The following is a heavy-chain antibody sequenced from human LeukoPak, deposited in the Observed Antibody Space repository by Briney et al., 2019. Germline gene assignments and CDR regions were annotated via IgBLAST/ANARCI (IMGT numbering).Heavy chain of an antibody. CDR2: INHSGST. D-gene: IGHD6-19*01. Sequence: SETLSLTCAVYGGSFSGYYWSWIRQPPGKGLEWIGEINHSGSTNHNPSLKSRVTISVDTSKNQFSLKLSSVTAADTAVYYCARLVFSSIWGQGTLVTVSS. CDR3: ARLVFSSI. V-gene: IGHV4-34*01. CDR1: GGSFSGYY. J-gene: IGHJ4*02.